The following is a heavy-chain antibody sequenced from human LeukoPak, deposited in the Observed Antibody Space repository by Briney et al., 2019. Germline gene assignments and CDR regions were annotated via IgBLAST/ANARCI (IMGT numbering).Heavy chain of an antibody. CDR1: GFTFRDHA. CDR3: AKDRAYSGSPNWFDP. V-gene: IGHV3-23*01. J-gene: IGHJ5*02. D-gene: IGHD1-26*01. CDR2: ISGSGDTT. Sequence: PGGPLTLSCAACGFTFRDHAMMGLRQARGRGLVWVPGISGSGDTTYHADSVKGRFTISRENSKNTLYLQMNSLRAEDTAVCYRAKDRAYSGSPNWFDPGGQGTLVTVSS.